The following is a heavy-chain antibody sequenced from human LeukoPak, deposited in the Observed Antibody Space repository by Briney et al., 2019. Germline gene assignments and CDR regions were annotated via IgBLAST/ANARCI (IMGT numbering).Heavy chain of an antibody. V-gene: IGHV3-11*05. CDR1: GFTFSDYY. D-gene: IGHD6-19*01. J-gene: IGHJ6*02. CDR2: ISSSSSYT. Sequence: PGGSLRHSCAASGFTFSDYYMSWIRQAPGKGLEWVSYISSSSSYTNYADSVKGRFTISRDNAKNSLYLQMNSLRAEDTAVYYCAREELSGWYAVSGYYYYYGMDVWGQGTTVTVSS. CDR3: AREELSGWYAVSGYYYYYGMDV.